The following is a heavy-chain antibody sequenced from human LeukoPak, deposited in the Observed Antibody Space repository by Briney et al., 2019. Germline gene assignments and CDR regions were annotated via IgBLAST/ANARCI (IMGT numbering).Heavy chain of an antibody. D-gene: IGHD1-26*01. J-gene: IGHJ4*02. CDR3: ARDEGLVGANPSDY. CDR1: GFTFSSYA. Sequence: GGSLRLSCAASGFTFSSYAMHWVRQAPGKGLEWVAVISYDGSNKYYADSVKGRFTISRDNSKNTLYLQMNSLRAEDTAVYYCARDEGLVGANPSDYWGQGTLVTVSS. V-gene: IGHV3-30-3*01. CDR2: ISYDGSNK.